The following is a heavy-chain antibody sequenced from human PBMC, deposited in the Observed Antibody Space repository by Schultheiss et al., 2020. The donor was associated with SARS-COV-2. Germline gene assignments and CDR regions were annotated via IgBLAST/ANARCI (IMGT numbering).Heavy chain of an antibody. V-gene: IGHV3-74*01. CDR1: GFTFSSYW. D-gene: IGHD3-22*01. CDR3: ARGVGGGYYATSFDY. J-gene: IGHJ4*02. Sequence: GGSLRLSCAASGFTFSSYWMHWVRQAPGKGLVWVSRINSDGSSTSYADSVKGRFTISRDNSKNTLYLQMNSLRAEDTAVYYCARGVGGGYYATSFDYWGQGTLVTVSS. CDR2: INSDGSST.